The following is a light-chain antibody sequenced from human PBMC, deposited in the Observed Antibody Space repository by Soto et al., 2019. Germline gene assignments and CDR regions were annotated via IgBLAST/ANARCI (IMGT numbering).Light chain of an antibody. V-gene: IGKV1-5*01. Sequence: DIQMTQSPSTRPASVGARVTITVRASQSISSWLAWYQQKQGKAPKLLIYDASSLESGVPSRFRGSGSGTEFTLTLSRLQPDDFSTYYCQQYNSYPWTFGQGTKVDIK. CDR1: QSISSW. CDR3: QQYNSYPWT. CDR2: DAS. J-gene: IGKJ1*01.